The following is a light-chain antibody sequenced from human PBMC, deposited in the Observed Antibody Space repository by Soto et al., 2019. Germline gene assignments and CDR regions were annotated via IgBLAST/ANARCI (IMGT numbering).Light chain of an antibody. CDR1: SSNIGAGYD. CDR2: VNN. CDR3: QFYDSSLSIPVV. Sequence: QSVLTQPPSVSGAPGQRVTISCTGNSSNIGAGYDVHWYQQLPGTAPKLLISVNNIRYSGVPDRFSGSMSGTSVALAITGLQAEDEADYYCQFYDSSLSIPVVFSGGTQLTVL. V-gene: IGLV1-40*01. J-gene: IGLJ2*01.